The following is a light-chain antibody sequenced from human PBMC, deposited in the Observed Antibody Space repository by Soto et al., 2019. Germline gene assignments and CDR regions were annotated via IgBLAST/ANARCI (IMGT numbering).Light chain of an antibody. CDR1: SSNIGAGYD. CDR3: QSYDSSLSGWV. J-gene: IGLJ3*02. CDR2: GNS. Sequence: QSVLTQPPSVSGAPGQRVTISCTGSSSNIGAGYDVHWYQQLPGTAPKLLIYGNSNRPSGVPDRFSGSKSGTSASLAITGLQAEDEADYYCQSYDSSLSGWVFCGGTKVTV. V-gene: IGLV1-40*01.